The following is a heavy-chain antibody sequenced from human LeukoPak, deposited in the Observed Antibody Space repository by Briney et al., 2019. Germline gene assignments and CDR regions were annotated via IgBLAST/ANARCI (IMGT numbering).Heavy chain of an antibody. Sequence: GASVKVSCKASGGTFSSYAISWVRQAPGQGLEWMGGIIPIFGTANYAQKFQGRVTITADKSTSTAYMELSSLRSEDTAVYYCARGSSGFYSSSWYYFDYWGQGTLVTVSS. J-gene: IGHJ4*02. D-gene: IGHD6-13*01. V-gene: IGHV1-69*06. CDR3: ARGSSGFYSSSWYYFDY. CDR1: GGTFSSYA. CDR2: IIPIFGTA.